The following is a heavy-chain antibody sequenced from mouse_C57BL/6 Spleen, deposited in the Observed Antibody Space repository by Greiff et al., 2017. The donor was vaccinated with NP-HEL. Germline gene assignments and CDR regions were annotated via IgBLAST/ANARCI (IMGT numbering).Heavy chain of an antibody. J-gene: IGHJ1*03. CDR3: ARGDDYGIGYGYVDA. Sequence: VQLQQSGPELVKPGASVKISCKASCFAFSSSWMNRVKERHGKGLEWIGRIYPGDGGTNYNGKCKGKAKLTADKSSGTAYMQLSRLTSGASAVYFCARGDDYGIGYGYVDAWGKGTTVNVAS. CDR1: CFAFSSSW. V-gene: IGHV1-82*01. CDR2: IYPGDGGT. D-gene: IGHD1-1*01.